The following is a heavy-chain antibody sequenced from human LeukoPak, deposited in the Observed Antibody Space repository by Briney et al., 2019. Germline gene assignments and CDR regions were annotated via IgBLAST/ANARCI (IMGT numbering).Heavy chain of an antibody. D-gene: IGHD6-19*01. CDR1: GGSLSGYF. CDR2: IIHNGTT. J-gene: IGHJ2*01. Sequence: SETLSLTCAVYGGSLSGYFWSWIRQSPGKGLEWIGEIIHNGTTNYNPSLKSRVTISVDTSKNQFSLKLSSVTAADTAVYYCAREKRIAVAGARVPHWYFDLWGRGTLVTVSS. CDR3: AREKRIAVAGARVPHWYFDL. V-gene: IGHV4-34*12.